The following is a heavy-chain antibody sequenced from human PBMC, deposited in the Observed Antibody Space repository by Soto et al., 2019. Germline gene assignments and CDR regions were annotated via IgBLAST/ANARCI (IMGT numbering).Heavy chain of an antibody. J-gene: IGHJ5*02. D-gene: IGHD3-3*01. Sequence: GASVKVSCKAFGYTFTGYFIHWVRQAPGQGLEWLGWINPNSGATKYAQKFQGRVTLTRDTSINTAYMEMSMLRSDDTAVYYCARGGGTILAPLPWGQGTLVTVSS. CDR1: GYTFTGYF. CDR2: INPNSGAT. CDR3: ARGGGTILAPLP. V-gene: IGHV1-2*02.